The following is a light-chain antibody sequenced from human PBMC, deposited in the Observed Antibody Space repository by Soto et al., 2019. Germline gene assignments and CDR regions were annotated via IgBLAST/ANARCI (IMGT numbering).Light chain of an antibody. Sequence: EVVMTQSPDSLSVSPGERATLSCRASQSVSSNLAWYQQKLGQAPRILIYGASTRATGISARFSGSGAGTDCTRTISSLQSEDFAIYYCQQYKNWTRTFGQGTQVDIK. J-gene: IGKJ1*01. V-gene: IGKV3D-15*01. CDR1: QSVSSN. CDR3: QQYKNWTRT. CDR2: GAS.